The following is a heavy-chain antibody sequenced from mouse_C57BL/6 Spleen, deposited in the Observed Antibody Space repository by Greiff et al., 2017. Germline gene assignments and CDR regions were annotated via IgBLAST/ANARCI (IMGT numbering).Heavy chain of an antibody. Sequence: VQLKESGPGLVKPSQSLSLTCSVTGYSITSGYYWNWIRQFPGNKLEWMGYISYDGSNNYNPSLKNRISITRDTSKNQFFLKLNSVTTEDTATYYCARDRDYGETFAYWGQGTVVTVSA. V-gene: IGHV3-6*01. CDR2: ISYDGSN. CDR1: GYSITSGYY. CDR3: ARDRDYGETFAY. J-gene: IGHJ3*01. D-gene: IGHD1-1*01.